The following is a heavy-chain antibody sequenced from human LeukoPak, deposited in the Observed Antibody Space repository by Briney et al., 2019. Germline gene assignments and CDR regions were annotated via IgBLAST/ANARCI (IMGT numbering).Heavy chain of an antibody. Sequence: ASVKVSCKASGYTFTSYGISWVRQAPGQGLEWMGWISAYSGNTNYAQKLQGRVTMTTDTSTSTAYMELSRLRSDDTAVYYCARVTGSSGWYDDWFDPWGQGTLVTVSS. CDR2: ISAYSGNT. CDR3: ARVTGSSGWYDDWFDP. D-gene: IGHD6-19*01. J-gene: IGHJ5*02. V-gene: IGHV1-18*01. CDR1: GYTFTSYG.